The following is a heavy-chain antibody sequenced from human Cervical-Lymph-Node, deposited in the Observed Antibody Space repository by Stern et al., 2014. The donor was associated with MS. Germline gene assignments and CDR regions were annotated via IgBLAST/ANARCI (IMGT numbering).Heavy chain of an antibody. CDR3: ARYQRWLVPRD. Sequence: EVQLEESGGGLVPPGGSLRLSCAASGFTFSSYSMNWVRQAPGKGLEWVSSLRSSSSYICYAVSVKVLFTISRDNAKNSLYLQMNSLRAEDTAVYYCARYQRWLVPRDWGQGTLVTVSS. D-gene: IGHD6-19*01. J-gene: IGHJ4*02. CDR2: LRSSSSYI. CDR1: GFTFSSYS. V-gene: IGHV3-21*01.